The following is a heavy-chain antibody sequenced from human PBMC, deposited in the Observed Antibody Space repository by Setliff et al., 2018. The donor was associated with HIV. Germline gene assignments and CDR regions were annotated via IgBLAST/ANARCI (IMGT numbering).Heavy chain of an antibody. CDR2: ISYDGSNK. V-gene: IGHV3-30-3*01. J-gene: IGHJ6*02. CDR3: ARSVIGYYYYGMDV. CDR1: GFTFSNYA. Sequence: VGSLRLSCAASGFTFSNYAMHWVRQAPGKGLEWVAVISYDGSNKYYADSVKGRFTISRDNSKNTLYLQMNSLRAEDTAVYYCARSVIGYYYYGMDVWGQGTLVTVSS. D-gene: IGHD3-10*01.